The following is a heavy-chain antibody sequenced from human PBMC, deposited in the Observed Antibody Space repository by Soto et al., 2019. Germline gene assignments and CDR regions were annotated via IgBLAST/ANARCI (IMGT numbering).Heavy chain of an antibody. D-gene: IGHD3-10*01. Sequence: VGSLRLSCAASGFTFSSYGMHWVRQAPGKGLEWVAVIWYDGSNKYYADSVKGRFTISRDNSKNTLYLQMDSLRAEDTAVYYCATNYYGSGSYYKQIPHFDYWGQGTLVTVSS. V-gene: IGHV3-33*01. CDR1: GFTFSSYG. CDR2: IWYDGSNK. J-gene: IGHJ4*02. CDR3: ATNYYGSGSYYKQIPHFDY.